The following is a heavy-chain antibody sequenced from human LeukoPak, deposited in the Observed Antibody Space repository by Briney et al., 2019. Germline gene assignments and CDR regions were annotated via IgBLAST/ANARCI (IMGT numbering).Heavy chain of an antibody. CDR1: GYTFTDHY. CDR3: ARDLATIDGIAWYYFEN. CDR2: INPNTGGT. V-gene: IGHV1-2*02. Sequence: ASVKVSCKASGYTFTDHYIHWVRQAPGQGFEWMGWINPNTGGTDYAQRFQDRIAISTYTSISTVYMELGSLSSDDTALYYCARDLATIDGIAWYYFENWGQGTLVTVS. J-gene: IGHJ4*02. D-gene: IGHD5-12*01.